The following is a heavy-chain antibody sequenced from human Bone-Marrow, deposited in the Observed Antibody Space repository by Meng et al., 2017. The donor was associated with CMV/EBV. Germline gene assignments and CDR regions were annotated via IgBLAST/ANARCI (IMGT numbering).Heavy chain of an antibody. V-gene: IGHV3-11*04. CDR2: ISSSGSTI. CDR1: GFTFSDYY. CDR3: ARDRGREDIVVVPAAPIGY. D-gene: IGHD2-2*01. Sequence: GESLKISCAASGFTFSDYYMSWIRQAPGKGLEWVSYISSSGSTIYYADSVKGRFTISRDNAKNSLYLQMNSLRAEDTAVYYCARDRGREDIVVVPAAPIGYWGQGTLVTVSS. J-gene: IGHJ4*02.